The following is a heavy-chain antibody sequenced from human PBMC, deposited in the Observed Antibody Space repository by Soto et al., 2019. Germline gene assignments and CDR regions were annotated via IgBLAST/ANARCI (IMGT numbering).Heavy chain of an antibody. D-gene: IGHD5-12*01. CDR2: INHSGTT. CDR1: GGSFSDYF. Sequence: QVQLQQWGAGLLKPSETLSLTCAVYGGSFSDYFWSWIRQPPGKGLEWIGEINHSGTTNYNPSLKSRVTISLDTSKNHFSLNLTSVTAADTAVYYSVATTMAYSYGMDVWGQGTTVTVSS. V-gene: IGHV4-34*01. CDR3: VATTMAYSYGMDV. J-gene: IGHJ6*02.